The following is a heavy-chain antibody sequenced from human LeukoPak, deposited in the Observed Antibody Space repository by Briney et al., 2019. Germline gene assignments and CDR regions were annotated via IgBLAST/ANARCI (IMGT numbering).Heavy chain of an antibody. J-gene: IGHJ4*02. V-gene: IGHV1-2*02. CDR3: ARDKLRYFDY. CDR2: INPKSGGT. D-gene: IGHD3-10*01. Sequence: ASVKVSCKASGYTFTDYYMYWARQAPGQGLEWMGWINPKSGGTNYAQQFQGRVTMTRDTSISTAYMELSRLRSDDTAMYYCARDKLRYFDYWGQGTLVTVSS. CDR1: GYTFTDYY.